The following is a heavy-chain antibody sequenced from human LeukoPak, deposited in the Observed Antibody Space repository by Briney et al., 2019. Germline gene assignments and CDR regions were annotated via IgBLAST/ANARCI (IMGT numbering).Heavy chain of an antibody. D-gene: IGHD2-15*01. CDR2: IWYDGSNK. CDR1: GFTFSSYG. Sequence: GGSLRLSCAASGFTFSSYGMHWVRQAPGKGLEWVAVIWYDGSNKYYADSVKGRFTISRDNSKNTLYLQMNSLRAEDTAVYYCAKAAVVAATLYYFDYWGQGTLVTVSS. J-gene: IGHJ4*02. CDR3: AKAAVVAATLYYFDY. V-gene: IGHV3-33*06.